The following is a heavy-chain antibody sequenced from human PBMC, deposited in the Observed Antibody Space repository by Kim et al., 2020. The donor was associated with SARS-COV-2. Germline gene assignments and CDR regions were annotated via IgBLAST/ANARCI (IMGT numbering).Heavy chain of an antibody. CDR1: GGTFSSYA. V-gene: IGHV1-69*04. J-gene: IGHJ6*02. CDR3: ARARYCSSTSCLRQADYYYYGMDV. D-gene: IGHD2-2*01. Sequence: SVKVSCKASGGTFSSYAISWVRQAPGQGLEWMGRIIPILGIANYAQKFQGRVTITADKSTSTAYMELSSLRSEDTAVYYCARARYCSSTSCLRQADYYYYGMDVWGQGTTVTVSS. CDR2: IIPILGIA.